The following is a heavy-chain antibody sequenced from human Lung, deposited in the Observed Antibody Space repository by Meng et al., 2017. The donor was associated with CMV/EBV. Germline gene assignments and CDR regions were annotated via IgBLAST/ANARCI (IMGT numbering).Heavy chain of an antibody. V-gene: IGHV3-48*03. D-gene: IGHD3-16*02. Sequence: SCEASGFTFRSYNMNWVCQAPGKGLEWVSYISFSSSIIHYADSVKGRFTISRDNARDSLYLQMNSLRAEDTAVYFCAGYTSSSYGMGVWGQGTTVTVSS. CDR2: ISFSSSII. J-gene: IGHJ6*02. CDR1: GFTFRSYN. CDR3: AGYTSSSYGMGV.